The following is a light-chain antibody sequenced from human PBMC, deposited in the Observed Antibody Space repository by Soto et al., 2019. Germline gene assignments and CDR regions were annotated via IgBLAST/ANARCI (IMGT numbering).Light chain of an antibody. CDR2: YDH. Sequence: QSVLTQPPSVSEAPRQRVTISRSGISSNIGNNAVNWYQQLPGKAPKLLIYYDHLLPSGVSDRFSGSKSGTSASLAISGLQSEDEADYYGAAWDDSLNGVVFGGGTKLTVL. CDR1: SSNIGNNA. V-gene: IGLV1-36*01. CDR3: AAWDDSLNGVV. J-gene: IGLJ2*01.